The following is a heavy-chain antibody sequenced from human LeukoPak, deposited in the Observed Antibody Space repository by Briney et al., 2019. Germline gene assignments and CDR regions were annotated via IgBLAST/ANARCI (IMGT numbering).Heavy chain of an antibody. Sequence: GASLQISCKGSGYSFTSYWIGWVRQMPGKGLEWMGIIYPGDSDTRYSPSFQGQVTISADKSISTAYLQWSSLKASDTAMYYCARRDLWFGEGVVDYWGQGTLVTVSS. V-gene: IGHV5-51*01. CDR1: GYSFTSYW. CDR2: IYPGDSDT. D-gene: IGHD3-10*01. CDR3: ARRDLWFGEGVVDY. J-gene: IGHJ4*02.